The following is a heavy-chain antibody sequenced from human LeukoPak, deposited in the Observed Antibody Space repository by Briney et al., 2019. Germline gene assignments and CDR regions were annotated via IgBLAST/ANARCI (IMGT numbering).Heavy chain of an antibody. CDR1: GGTFISYA. J-gene: IGHJ5*02. CDR3: ASRNDYGDLRGYNWFDP. V-gene: IGHV1-69*01. CDR2: IIPIFGTA. Sequence: SVKVSCKASGGTFISYAISWVRQAPGQGLEWMGGIIPIFGTANYAQKFQGRVTITADESTSTAYMELSSLRSEDTAVYYCASRNDYGDLRGYNWFDPWGQGTLVTVSS. D-gene: IGHD4-17*01.